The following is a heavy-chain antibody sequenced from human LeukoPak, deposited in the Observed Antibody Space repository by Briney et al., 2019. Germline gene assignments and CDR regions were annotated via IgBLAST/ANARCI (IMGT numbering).Heavy chain of an antibody. J-gene: IGHJ4*02. CDR1: GFTFSSYA. D-gene: IGHD5-12*01. CDR3: AKDMEDIGAPDRGDC. V-gene: IGHV3-23*01. CDR2: ISGSGGST. Sequence: PGGSLRLSCAASGFTFSSYAMSWVRQAPGKGLEWVSAISGSGGSTYYADSVKGRFTISRDNSKNTRYLQMNSLRAEDMAVYYCAKDMEDIGAPDRGDCWGQGTLVTVSS.